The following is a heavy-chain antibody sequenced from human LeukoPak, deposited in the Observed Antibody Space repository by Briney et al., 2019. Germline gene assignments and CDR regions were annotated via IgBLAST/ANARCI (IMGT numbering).Heavy chain of an antibody. CDR1: AFTFSSYG. CDR2: IWYDGSNK. J-gene: IGHJ4*02. V-gene: IGHV3-33*01. CDR3: ARDRGESYFDY. Sequence: GRSLRLSCAASAFTFSSYGMHWVRQAPGKGLQWVAFIWYDGSNKQYADSVKGRFTISRDNSKNTLYLQINSLRAEDTAVYYCARDRGESYFDYWGQGTLVTVS. D-gene: IGHD3-10*01.